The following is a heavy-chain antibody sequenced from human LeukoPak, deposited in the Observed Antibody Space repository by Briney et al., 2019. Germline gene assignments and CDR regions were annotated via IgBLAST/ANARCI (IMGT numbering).Heavy chain of an antibody. CDR2: IYYSGST. V-gene: IGHV4-59*01. J-gene: IGHJ3*02. Sequence: SETLSLTCIVSDGSISSYYWSWIRQPPGKGLEWIGYIYYSGSTNYNPSLKSRVTISVDTSKNQFSLKLSSVTAADTAVYYCARGAPGAFDIWGQGTMVTVSS. CDR3: ARGAPGAFDI. CDR1: DGSISSYY.